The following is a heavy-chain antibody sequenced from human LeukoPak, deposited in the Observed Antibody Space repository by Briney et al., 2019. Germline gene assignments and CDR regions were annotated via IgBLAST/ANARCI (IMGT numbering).Heavy chain of an antibody. D-gene: IGHD4-11*01. CDR1: GYTFTSYY. CDR2: INPNSGGT. V-gene: IGHV1-2*02. Sequence: GASVKVSCKASGYTFTSYYMHWVRQAPGQGLEWMGWINPNSGGTNYAQKFQGRVTMTRDTTISTAYMELSRLRSDDTAVYYCASWGAISPDYILFIDYWGQGTLVTVSS. CDR3: ASWGAISPDYILFIDY. J-gene: IGHJ4*02.